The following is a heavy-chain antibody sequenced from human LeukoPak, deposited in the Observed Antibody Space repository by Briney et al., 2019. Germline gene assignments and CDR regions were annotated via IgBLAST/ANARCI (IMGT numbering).Heavy chain of an antibody. D-gene: IGHD1-26*01. Sequence: SETLSLTCTVSGGSISATNFYWGWIRQPPGKGLEWIGNFYYDGTTYYTPSLKGRVTISADTSKNQFSLKLSSVTAADTAVYYCARGVGATSSNFDYWGQGTLVTVSS. CDR2: FYYDGTT. V-gene: IGHV4-39*01. J-gene: IGHJ4*02. CDR3: ARGVGATSSNFDY. CDR1: GGSISATNFY.